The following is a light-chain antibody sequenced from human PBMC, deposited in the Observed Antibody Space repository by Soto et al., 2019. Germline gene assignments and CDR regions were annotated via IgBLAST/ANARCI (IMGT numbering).Light chain of an antibody. J-gene: IGKJ1*01. V-gene: IGKV3-20*01. CDR3: QQYGSSQWT. Sequence: EIVLTQSPGTLSLSPGERATLSCRASQSVSSNYLAWYQQKPGQAPRLLIYGASSRAIGIPDRFSGSGSGTDFTLTISRLEPEDFAVYYCQQYGSSQWTFGQGTKVEIK. CDR2: GAS. CDR1: QSVSSNY.